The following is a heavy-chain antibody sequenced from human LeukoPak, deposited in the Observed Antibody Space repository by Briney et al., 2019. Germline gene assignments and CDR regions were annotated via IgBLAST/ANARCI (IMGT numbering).Heavy chain of an antibody. D-gene: IGHD2-15*01. CDR1: GYSISSGYH. Sequence: SETLSLTCTVSGYSISSGYHWGWIRQPPGKGLEWIGSIYHSGSTYYNPSLKSRVTISVDTSKNQFSLKLSSVTAADTAVYYCASTRGLVVAASFDYWGQGTLVTVSS. CDR3: ASTRGLVVAASFDY. CDR2: IYHSGST. J-gene: IGHJ4*02. V-gene: IGHV4-38-2*02.